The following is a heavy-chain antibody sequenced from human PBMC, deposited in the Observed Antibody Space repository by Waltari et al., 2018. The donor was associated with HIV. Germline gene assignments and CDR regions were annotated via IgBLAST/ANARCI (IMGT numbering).Heavy chain of an antibody. V-gene: IGHV4-59*01. CDR2: IYYSGST. J-gene: IGHJ4*02. CDR1: GGSISSYY. D-gene: IGHD2-15*01. Sequence: QVQLQESGPGLVKPSETLSLTCTVSGGSISSYYWSWIRQPPGKGLEWIGYIYYSGSTNSNPSLKSRVTISVDTSKNQFSLKLSSVTAADTAVYYCARSVAYCSGGSCSIFDYWGQGTLVTVSS. CDR3: ARSVAYCSGGSCSIFDY.